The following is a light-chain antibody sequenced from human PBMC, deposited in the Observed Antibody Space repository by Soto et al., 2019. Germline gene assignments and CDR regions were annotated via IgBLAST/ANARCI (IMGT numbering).Light chain of an antibody. J-gene: IGKJ4*01. CDR3: QQYDNFPVT. CDR2: GAS. Sequence: DTQMTQSPSSLSASVGDRVTITCQASQGMSKFLNWFQHKPGKAPKLLIYGASNLETGVPSRFSGSGSGTDFTFTISSLRPEDFATYYCQQYDNFPVTFGGGTKVEIK. CDR1: QGMSKF. V-gene: IGKV1-33*01.